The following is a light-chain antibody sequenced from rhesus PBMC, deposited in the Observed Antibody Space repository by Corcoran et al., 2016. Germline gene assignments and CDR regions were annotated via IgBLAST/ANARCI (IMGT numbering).Light chain of an antibody. V-gene: IGLV2S7*01. CDR1: SSDIGGYNY. CDR2: GVS. J-gene: IGLJ1*01. CDR3: CSFTTSTTFI. Sequence: QSAPTQPPSVSGSPGQSVTISCTGTSSDIGGYNYVSWFQQHPGKAPKLLIYGVSHRPSGVSDRFSGSRSANTASLTISGLQAEDEAHYYWCSFTTSTTFIFGSGTRLTVL.